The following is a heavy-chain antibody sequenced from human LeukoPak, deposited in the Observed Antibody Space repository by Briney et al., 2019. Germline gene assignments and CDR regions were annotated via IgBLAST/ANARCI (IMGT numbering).Heavy chain of an antibody. D-gene: IGHD3-10*01. J-gene: IGHJ4*02. CDR3: TTGLDYYGY. CDR1: GFTFSNAW. Sequence: GGSLRLSCAASGFTFSNAWMSWVRQAPGKGLEWDGRIKSKTDGGTTDYAAPVKGRFTISRDDSKNTLYLQMNSLKTEDTAVYYCTTGLDYYGYWGQGTLVTVSS. CDR2: IKSKTDGGTT. V-gene: IGHV3-15*01.